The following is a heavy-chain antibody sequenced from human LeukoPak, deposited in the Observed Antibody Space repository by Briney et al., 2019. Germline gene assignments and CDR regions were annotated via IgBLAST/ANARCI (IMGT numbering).Heavy chain of an antibody. CDR1: GGSISRSGYS. CDR3: ARSDGCGLVGI. D-gene: IGHD3-22*01. V-gene: IGHV4-30-4*07. J-gene: IGHJ3*02. CDR2: IYYTGST. Sequence: SETLSLTCAVSGGSISRSGYSWSWIRQPPGKGLEWIGYIYYTGSTYYNPSLKSRLTISLDTSKNQFSLKLSSVTAADTAVYYCARSDGCGLVGIWGQGTMVTVSS.